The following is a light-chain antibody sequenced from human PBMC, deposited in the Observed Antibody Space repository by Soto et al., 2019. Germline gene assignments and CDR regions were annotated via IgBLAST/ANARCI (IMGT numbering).Light chain of an antibody. CDR3: SSYTSSSALV. CDR1: SSDVGSYNR. V-gene: IGLV2-18*02. J-gene: IGLJ1*01. CDR2: EVS. Sequence: QSVLTQPPSVSGSPGQSVTISCTGTSSDVGSYNRVSWYQQPPGTAPKLMIYEVSNRPSGVPDRFSGSKSGNTASLNISWLQAEDEADYYCSSYTSSSALVFGTGTKVTVL.